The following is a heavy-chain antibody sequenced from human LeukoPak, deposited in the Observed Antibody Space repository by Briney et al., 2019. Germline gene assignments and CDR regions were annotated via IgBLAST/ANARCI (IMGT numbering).Heavy chain of an antibody. CDR2: ISYDGSNN. D-gene: IGHD5-12*01. CDR1: GFTFSNYG. Sequence: GGSLRLSCVASGFTFSNYGMHWVRQAPGKGLEWLAVISYDGSNNNYGDSVDGRFTISRNDSKNTMFLKKNRLRDEDTAVYYCEREEPMEVATIKGVFEFWGQGTLVTVSS. V-gene: IGHV3-33*01. CDR3: EREEPMEVATIKGVFEF. J-gene: IGHJ4*02.